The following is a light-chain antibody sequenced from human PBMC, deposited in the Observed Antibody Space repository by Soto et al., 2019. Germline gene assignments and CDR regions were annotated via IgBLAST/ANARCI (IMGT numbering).Light chain of an antibody. Sequence: EIVLTQSPCTLSLSTGERATLSCRASQSVSSNYLAWYQQTPGQAPKVLIYRASSRATGIPDRFSGSGSGTDFTLTISRLEPEDFAVYYCQQYGSSPLTFGGGTKVEIK. CDR1: QSVSSNY. J-gene: IGKJ4*01. CDR2: RAS. CDR3: QQYGSSPLT. V-gene: IGKV3-20*01.